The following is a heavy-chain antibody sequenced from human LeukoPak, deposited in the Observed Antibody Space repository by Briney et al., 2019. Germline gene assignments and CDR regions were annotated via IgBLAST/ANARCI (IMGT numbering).Heavy chain of an antibody. CDR3: ASPGTYDFWSGYYY. J-gene: IGHJ4*02. CDR2: IIPIFGTA. V-gene: IGHV1-69*05. D-gene: IGHD3-3*01. CDR1: GGTFSSYA. Sequence: SVKVSRKASGGTFSSYAISWVRQAPGQGLEWMGGIIPIFGTANYAQKFQGRVTITTDESTSTAYMELSSLRSEDTAVYYCASPGTYDFWSGYYYWGQGTLVTVSS.